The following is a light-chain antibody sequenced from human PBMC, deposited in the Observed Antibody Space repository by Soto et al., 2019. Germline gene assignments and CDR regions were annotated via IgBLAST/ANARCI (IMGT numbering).Light chain of an antibody. CDR1: SGDIGSYNR. CDR2: EVT. CDR3: SSYTNINTRACV. V-gene: IGLV2-14*01. J-gene: IGLJ1*01. Sequence: QSVLTQPASVSGSPGRSITISCTGTSGDIGSYNRVSWYQQHPGNAPKLIIYEVTDRPSGVSNRFSGSKSGNTASLTISGLQAEDEAEYYCSSYTNINTRACVFGTGTKVTVL.